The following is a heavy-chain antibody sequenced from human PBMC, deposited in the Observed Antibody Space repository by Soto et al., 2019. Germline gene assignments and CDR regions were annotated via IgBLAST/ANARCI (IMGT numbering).Heavy chain of an antibody. CDR1: GGTFSSYA. J-gene: IGHJ4*02. V-gene: IGHV1-69*13. Sequence: SVKVSCKASGGTFSSYAISWVRQAPGQGPEWMGGIIPIFGTANYAQKFQGRVTITADESTSTAYMELSSLRSEDTAVYYCARDYSFSGYDSPGDGYWGQGTLVTVSS. CDR2: IIPIFGTA. CDR3: ARDYSFSGYDSPGDGY. D-gene: IGHD5-12*01.